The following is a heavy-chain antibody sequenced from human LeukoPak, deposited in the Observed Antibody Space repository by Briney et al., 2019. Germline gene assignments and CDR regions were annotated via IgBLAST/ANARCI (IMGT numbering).Heavy chain of an antibody. CDR3: ARGSDILTGYYFDY. V-gene: IGHV4-34*01. Sequence: SETLSLTCAVYGGSFSGYYWSWIRQPPGKGLEWIGEINHSGSTNYNPSLKSRVTISVDASKNQFSLKLSSVTAADTAVYYCARGSDILTGYYFDYWGQGTLVTVSS. J-gene: IGHJ4*02. D-gene: IGHD3-9*01. CDR1: GGSFSGYY. CDR2: INHSGST.